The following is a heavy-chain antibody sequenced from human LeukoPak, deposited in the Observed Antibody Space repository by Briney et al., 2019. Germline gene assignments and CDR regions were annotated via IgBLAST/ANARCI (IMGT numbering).Heavy chain of an antibody. J-gene: IGHJ4*02. V-gene: IGHV1-18*01. Sequence: WASVKVSCKASGYTFSNYGISWVRQAPGQGLEWMGWISSYNDNTNYAQKLQGRVTMTTDTSTSTAYMELRSLRSDDTAVYYCARDRGYSYGFWGQGTLVTVSS. D-gene: IGHD5-18*01. CDR1: GYTFSNYG. CDR3: ARDRGYSYGF. CDR2: ISSYNDNT.